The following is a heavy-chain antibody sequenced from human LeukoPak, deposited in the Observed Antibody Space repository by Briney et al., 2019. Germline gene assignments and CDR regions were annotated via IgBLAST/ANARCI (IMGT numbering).Heavy chain of an antibody. V-gene: IGHV3-15*01. Sequence: GGSLRLSCAASGFTFSSYAMHWVRQAPGKGLEWVGRIKSKTDGGTTDYAAPVKGRFTISRDDSKNTLYLQMNSLKTEDTAVYYCTTTTYYYDSSGYYYNYWGQGTLVTVSS. CDR2: IKSKTDGGTT. J-gene: IGHJ4*02. CDR1: GFTFSSYA. D-gene: IGHD3-22*01. CDR3: TTTTYYYDSSGYYYNY.